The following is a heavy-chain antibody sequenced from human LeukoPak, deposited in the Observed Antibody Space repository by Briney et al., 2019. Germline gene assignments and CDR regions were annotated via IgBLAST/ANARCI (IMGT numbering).Heavy chain of an antibody. Sequence: SQTLSLTCTVSGGSISSGGYYWRWIRQPPGKGLEWIGYIYHSGSTYYNPSLKSRVTISVDRSKNQFSLKLSSVTAADTAVYYCARVYARGVIIFGDAFDIWGQGTMVTVSS. D-gene: IGHD3-10*01. CDR2: IYHSGST. CDR3: ARVYARGVIIFGDAFDI. CDR1: GGSISSGGYY. J-gene: IGHJ3*02. V-gene: IGHV4-30-2*01.